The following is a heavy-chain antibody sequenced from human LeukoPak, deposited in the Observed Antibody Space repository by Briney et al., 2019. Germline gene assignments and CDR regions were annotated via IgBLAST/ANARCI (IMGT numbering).Heavy chain of an antibody. CDR1: GFTFSDHY. V-gene: IGHV3-72*01. J-gene: IGHJ4*02. CDR2: SRNKANGYTT. Sequence: GGSLRLSCAASGFTFSDHYMDWVRQAPGKGLGWVGRSRNKANGYTTEYAASVRGRFTISRDETKNSMYMQMNSLESEDTALYYCVRWKRDGYSYDYWGQGTLVTVSS. CDR3: VRWKRDGYSYDY. D-gene: IGHD5-24*01.